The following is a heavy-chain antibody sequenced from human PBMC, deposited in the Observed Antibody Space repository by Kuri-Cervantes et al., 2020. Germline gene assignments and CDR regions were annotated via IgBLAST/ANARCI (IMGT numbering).Heavy chain of an antibody. Sequence: SETLSLTCAVYGGSFSGYYWSWIRQPPGKGLEWTGEINHSGSTNYNPSLKSRVTISVDTSRNQFSLRVSSVTAADTAMYYCARGTAGIYFDYWGQGTPVTVSS. V-gene: IGHV4-34*01. CDR1: GGSFSGYY. D-gene: IGHD2/OR15-2a*01. J-gene: IGHJ4*02. CDR3: ARGTAGIYFDY. CDR2: INHSGST.